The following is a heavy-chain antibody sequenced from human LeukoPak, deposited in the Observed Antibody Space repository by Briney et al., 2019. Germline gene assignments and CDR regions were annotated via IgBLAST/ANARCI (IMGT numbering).Heavy chain of an antibody. CDR2: IIPIFGTT. J-gene: IGHJ4*02. CDR1: GGTFSSYG. CDR3: AREGVDYYDSSAYLDY. V-gene: IGHV1-69*13. Sequence: SVKVSCKASGGTFSSYGISWVRQAPGQGLQWMGGIIPIFGTTKYAQKFQGRVTITADESTSTAYMEVSSLRSEDTAVYYCAREGVDYYDSSAYLDYWGQGTLVTVSS. D-gene: IGHD3-22*01.